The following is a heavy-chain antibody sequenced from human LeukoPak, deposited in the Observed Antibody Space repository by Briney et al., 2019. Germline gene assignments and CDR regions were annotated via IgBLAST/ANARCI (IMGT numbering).Heavy chain of an antibody. CDR3: AREQVGATFHYFDY. V-gene: IGHV1-69*05. D-gene: IGHD1-26*01. J-gene: IGHJ4*02. Sequence: ASVKVSCKASGGTFSSYAISWVRQAPGQGLEWIGGIIPIFGTANYAQKFQGRVTITTDESTSTAYMELSSLRSEDTAVYYCAREQVGATFHYFDYWGQGTLVTVSS. CDR2: IIPIFGTA. CDR1: GGTFSSYA.